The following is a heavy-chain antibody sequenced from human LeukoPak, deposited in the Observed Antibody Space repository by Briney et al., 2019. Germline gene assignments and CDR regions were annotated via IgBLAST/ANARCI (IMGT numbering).Heavy chain of an antibody. J-gene: IGHJ4*02. V-gene: IGHV4-39*07. CDR1: GGSINSRSYY. D-gene: IGHD3-22*01. Sequence: SETLSLTCTVSGGSINSRSYYWGWVRQPPGKGLEWIGTNYHSGSTNYNPSLKSRVTISVDTSKNQFSLKLSSVTAADTAVYYCARGPTLTYYYDSSGYYCFDYWGQGTLVTVSS. CDR2: NYHSGST. CDR3: ARGPTLTYYYDSSGYYCFDY.